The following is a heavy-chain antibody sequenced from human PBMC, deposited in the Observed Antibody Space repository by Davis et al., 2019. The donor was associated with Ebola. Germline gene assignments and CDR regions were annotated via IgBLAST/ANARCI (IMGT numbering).Heavy chain of an antibody. CDR2: MYYGGST. Sequence: MPSETLSLTCTVSGASVNNGYFYWSWIRQPPGKGLEWIGYMYYGGSTYSNPSLKSRITMSADTSKNQFSLRLDSVTAADTAVYYCGGSQRRDNCPNGICYVVDFWGQGTLVTVSS. V-gene: IGHV4-30-4*01. J-gene: IGHJ4*02. CDR1: GASVNNGYFY. CDR3: GGSQRRDNCPNGICYVVDF. D-gene: IGHD2-8*01.